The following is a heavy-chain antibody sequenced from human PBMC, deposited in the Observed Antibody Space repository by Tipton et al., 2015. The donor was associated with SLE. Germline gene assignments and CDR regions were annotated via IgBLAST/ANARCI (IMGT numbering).Heavy chain of an antibody. CDR1: GGTFSRYT. D-gene: IGHD3-3*01. J-gene: IGHJ4*02. V-gene: IGHV1-69*02. Sequence: GAEVKKPGSSVKVSCKASGGTFSRYTVSWVRQAPGQGLEWMGRIIPILNIANYVQKFQGRATITADKSTSTAYMELSTLRSEDTAVYYCAGSYDFWSGYNYWGQGTLVTVSS. CDR3: AGSYDFWSGYNY. CDR2: IIPILNIA.